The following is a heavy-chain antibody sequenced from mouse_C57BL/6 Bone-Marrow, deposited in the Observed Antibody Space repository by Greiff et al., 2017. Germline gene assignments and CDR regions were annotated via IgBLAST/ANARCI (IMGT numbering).Heavy chain of an antibody. Sequence: VQGVESDAELVKPGASVKISCKVSGYTFTDHTIHWMKQRPEQGLEWIGYIYPRDGSTKYNEKFKGKATLTADKSSSTAYMQLNSLTSEDPAVYFCASPLYHRDFDGWGRGTTVTVSS. D-gene: IGHD3-1*01. CDR2: IYPRDGST. V-gene: IGHV1-78*01. CDR3: ASPLYHRDFDG. CDR1: GYTFTDHT. J-gene: IGHJ1*03.